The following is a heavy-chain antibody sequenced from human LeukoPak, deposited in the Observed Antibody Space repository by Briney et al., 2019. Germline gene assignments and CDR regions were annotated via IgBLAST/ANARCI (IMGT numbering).Heavy chain of an antibody. CDR3: ARAFYDSSGYYKP. CDR1: GGSISSYY. D-gene: IGHD3-22*01. Sequence: SETLSLTCTVSGGSISSYYWSWIRQPPGKGLEWIGYIYYSGSTSYNPSLKSRVTISVDTSKNQFSLKLSSVTAADTAVYYCARAFYDSSGYYKPWGQGTLVTVSS. V-gene: IGHV4-59*01. J-gene: IGHJ5*02. CDR2: IYYSGST.